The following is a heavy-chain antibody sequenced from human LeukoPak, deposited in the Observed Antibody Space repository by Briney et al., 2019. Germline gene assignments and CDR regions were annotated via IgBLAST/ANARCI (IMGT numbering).Heavy chain of an antibody. CDR2: ISSNGGTT. CDR1: GFTFRTYA. Sequence: GGSLRLSCSASGFTFRTYAMHWVRQAPGKGLEYVSAISSNGGTTYYAESSRGRFAISRDNSKNTLYLQMVTLRADDTAVYYCVKGPGPTVNYYFDFWGQGTLVTVSS. V-gene: IGHV3-64D*06. D-gene: IGHD4-17*01. J-gene: IGHJ4*02. CDR3: VKGPGPTVNYYFDF.